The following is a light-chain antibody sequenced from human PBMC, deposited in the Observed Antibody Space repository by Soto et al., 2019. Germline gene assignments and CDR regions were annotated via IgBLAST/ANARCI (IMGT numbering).Light chain of an antibody. V-gene: IGKV3-20*01. CDR3: QQYGSSPDT. J-gene: IGKJ2*01. Sequence: EIVLTQSPGTLSLSPGERATLSCRASQSVSSSYLAWYQQKPGQAPRLLIYGASSRATGIPDRFSGSGSGTDFTLTISRLVPEDSAVYYCQQYGSSPDTFGQGTTLEIK. CDR1: QSVSSSY. CDR2: GAS.